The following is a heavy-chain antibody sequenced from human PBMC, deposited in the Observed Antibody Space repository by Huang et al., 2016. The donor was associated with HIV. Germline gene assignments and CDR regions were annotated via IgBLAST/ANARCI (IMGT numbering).Heavy chain of an antibody. CDR2: ITAYNGDT. J-gene: IGHJ4*02. CDR1: GYTFTSYC. CDR3: AREGIAGDSD. Sequence: QVQLLQSGAEVKKPGASVKVSCKASGYTFTSYCIRWVRQAPGQGLEWMGWITAYNGDTNYAQKVQGRLTMTTDTSTSTAYMELRSLRSDDTAMYYCAREGIAGDSDWGQGTLVTVSS. V-gene: IGHV1-18*01. D-gene: IGHD6-13*01.